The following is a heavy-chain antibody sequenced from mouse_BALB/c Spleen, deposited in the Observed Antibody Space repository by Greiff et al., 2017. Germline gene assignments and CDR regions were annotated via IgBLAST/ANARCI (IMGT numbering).Heavy chain of an antibody. Sequence: EVQRVESGGGLVQPGGSRKLSCAASGFTFSSFGMHWVRQAPEKGLEWVAYISSGSSTIYYADTVKGRFTISRDNPKNTLFLQMTSLRSEDTAMYYCARLGYGNYVAMDYWGQGTSVTVSS. CDR1: GFTFSSFG. CDR2: ISSGSSTI. CDR3: ARLGYGNYVAMDY. J-gene: IGHJ4*01. D-gene: IGHD2-10*02. V-gene: IGHV5-17*02.